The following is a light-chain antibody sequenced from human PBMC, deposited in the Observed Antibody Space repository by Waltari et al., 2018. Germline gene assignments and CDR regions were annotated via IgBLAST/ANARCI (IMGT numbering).Light chain of an antibody. CDR3: ASYSTTTRQYV. CDR1: NTDIATYNF. CDR2: EVD. Sequence: QSALTQPPSASGSPGQSVTISCTGTNTDIATYNFVSWYQYQPGNPPRLIIYEVDKRPSGIPARFPGSKSGNTASLMVAGLQAEDEADYYCASYSTTTRQYVFGGGTRVTV. V-gene: IGLV2-8*01. J-gene: IGLJ1*01.